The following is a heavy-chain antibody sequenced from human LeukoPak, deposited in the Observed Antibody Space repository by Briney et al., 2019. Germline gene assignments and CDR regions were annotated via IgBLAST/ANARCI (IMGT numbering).Heavy chain of an antibody. CDR2: IYDSGST. CDR3: ACLTTADAFDI. CDR1: GGSISSYY. D-gene: IGHD3-22*01. V-gene: IGHV4-59*01. Sequence: SETLSLTCTVSGGSISSYYWSWIRQPAGKGLEWIGYIYDSGSTNYNPSLKSRVTISVDTSKNQFSLKLSSVTAADTAVYYCACLTTADAFDIWGQGTMVTVSS. J-gene: IGHJ3*02.